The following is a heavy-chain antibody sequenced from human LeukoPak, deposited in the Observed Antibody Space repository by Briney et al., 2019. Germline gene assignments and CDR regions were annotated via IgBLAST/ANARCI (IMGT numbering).Heavy chain of an antibody. V-gene: IGHV3-7*01. CDR1: GFTFSSYW. Sequence: PGGSLRLSCAASGFTFSSYWMSWVRQAPGKGLEWVANIKQDGSEKYYVDSVKGRFTISRDNAKNSLYLQMNSLRAEDTAVYYCAREPGDFWSGYYGYYFDYWGQGTLVTVSS. D-gene: IGHD3-3*01. CDR3: AREPGDFWSGYYGYYFDY. J-gene: IGHJ4*02. CDR2: IKQDGSEK.